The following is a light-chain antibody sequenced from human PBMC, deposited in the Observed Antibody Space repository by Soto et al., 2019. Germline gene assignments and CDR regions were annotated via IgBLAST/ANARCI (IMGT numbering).Light chain of an antibody. CDR2: QAS. CDR1: RGISAW. Sequence: DIQMTQSPSTLSASVGDRVTITCRASRGISAWVAWYQQKSGKAPKLLIYQASSLESGVPSRFSGSGSGTEFTLTISSLQPDDFATYYFQQYNSSPWTFGQGTKVEVK. V-gene: IGKV1-5*03. CDR3: QQYNSSPWT. J-gene: IGKJ1*01.